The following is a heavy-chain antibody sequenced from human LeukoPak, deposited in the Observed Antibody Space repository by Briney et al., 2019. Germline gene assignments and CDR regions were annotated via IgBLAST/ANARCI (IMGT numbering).Heavy chain of an antibody. Sequence: GGSLRLSCAASGFTFSSYAMSWVRQAPGKGLEWVSAISGSGGSTYYADSVKGRFTISRDNSKNTLYLQMNSLRAEDTAVYYCAKWQGVRFLEWLANYYYYYMDVWGKGTTVTVSS. D-gene: IGHD3-3*01. V-gene: IGHV3-23*01. CDR2: ISGSGGST. CDR3: AKWQGVRFLEWLANYYYYYMDV. CDR1: GFTFSSYA. J-gene: IGHJ6*03.